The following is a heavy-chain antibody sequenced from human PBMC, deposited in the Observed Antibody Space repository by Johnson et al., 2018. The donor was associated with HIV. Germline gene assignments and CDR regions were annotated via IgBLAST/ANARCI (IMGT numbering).Heavy chain of an antibody. CDR2: IGTAGDT. CDR1: GFTFSSYD. Sequence: VQLVESGGGVVQPGRSLRLPCAASGFTFSSYDMHWVRQATGKGLEWVSAIGTAGDTYYADSVKGGLTISRDTSKNTLYLQITSLRPEDTAVYHCARVRSSVPYHYSNYPLGAFDIWGQGTMVTVSS. D-gene: IGHD4-11*01. V-gene: IGHV3-13*01. J-gene: IGHJ3*02. CDR3: ARVRSSVPYHYSNYPLGAFDI.